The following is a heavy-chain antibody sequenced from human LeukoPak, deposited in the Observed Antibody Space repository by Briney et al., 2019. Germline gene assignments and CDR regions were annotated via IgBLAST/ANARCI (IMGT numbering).Heavy chain of an antibody. J-gene: IGHJ4*02. CDR1: GFTFSSYA. CDR3: AREGQWLLTSGANYFDY. Sequence: GGSLRLSCAASGFTFSSYAMHWVRQAPGKGLEWVAVISYDGSNKYYADSVKGRFTISRDNSKNTLYLQMNSLRAEDTAVYCCAREGQWLLTSGANYFDYWGQGTLVTVSS. CDR2: ISYDGSNK. V-gene: IGHV3-30-3*01. D-gene: IGHD6-19*01.